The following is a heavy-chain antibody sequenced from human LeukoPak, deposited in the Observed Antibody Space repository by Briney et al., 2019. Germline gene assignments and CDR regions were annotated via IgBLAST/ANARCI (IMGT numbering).Heavy chain of an antibody. CDR2: INPNSGGT. V-gene: IGHV1-2*02. J-gene: IGHJ4*02. CDR1: GHTFTGYY. D-gene: IGHD6-19*01. CDR3: ARDRDSSGWYGGDY. Sequence: GASVKVSCKASGHTFTGYYMHWVRQAPGQGLEWMGWINPNSGGTNYAQKFQGRVTMTRDTSISTAYMELSRLRSDDTAVYYCARDRDSSGWYGGDYWGQGTLVTVSS.